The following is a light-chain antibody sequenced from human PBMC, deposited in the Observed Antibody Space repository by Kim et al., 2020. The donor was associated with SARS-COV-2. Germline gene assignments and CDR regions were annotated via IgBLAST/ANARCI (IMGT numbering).Light chain of an antibody. CDR1: QSVSSSY. CDR2: AAS. CDR3: HQYDSSPWT. J-gene: IGKJ1*01. Sequence: SPGERATLSCRASQSVSSSYLAWFQQKPGQAPRLLVYAASSRATGIPDRFSGSGSGTDFTLTISRLQPEDFAVYYCHQYDSSPWTFGLGTKVDIK. V-gene: IGKV3-20*01.